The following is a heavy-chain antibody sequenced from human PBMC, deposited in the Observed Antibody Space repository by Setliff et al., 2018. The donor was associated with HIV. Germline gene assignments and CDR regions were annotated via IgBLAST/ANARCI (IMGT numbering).Heavy chain of an antibody. V-gene: IGHV1-3*03. J-gene: IGHJ4*02. Sequence: ASVKVSCKASGSNFSTYALHWVRQAPGQRLEWPGWMNAASGKTKYSEEFQSRISFTSDTSAKTAYLELTKLTSEDMAIYYCVGVRVGGSLYFDFWGQGTPVTSPQ. CDR2: MNAASGKT. D-gene: IGHD1-26*01. CDR1: GSNFSTYA. CDR3: VGVRVGGSLYFDF.